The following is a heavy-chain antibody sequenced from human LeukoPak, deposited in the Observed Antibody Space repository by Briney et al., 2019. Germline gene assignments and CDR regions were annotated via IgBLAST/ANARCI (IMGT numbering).Heavy chain of an antibody. CDR2: INTNTGNP. V-gene: IGHV7-4-1*02. D-gene: IGHD1-26*01. CDR1: GYTFTSYA. Sequence: ASVKVSCKASGYTFTSYAMNWVRQAPGQGLEWMGWINTNTGNPTYAQGFTGRFVFSLDTSVGTAYLQISSLKAEDTAVYYCARDGSGSYWNRVVDYWGQGTLVTVSS. CDR3: ARDGSGSYWNRVVDY. J-gene: IGHJ4*02.